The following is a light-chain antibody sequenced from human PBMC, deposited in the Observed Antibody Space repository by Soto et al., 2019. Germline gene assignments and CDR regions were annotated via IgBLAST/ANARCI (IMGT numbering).Light chain of an antibody. CDR3: QQYNRFSWT. CDR2: KAS. CDR1: QSIDKW. V-gene: IGKV1-5*03. Sequence: DIPMTQSPSTLSASVGDRVTITCRASQSIDKWLAWYQQKPRKAPKLLIYKASLLQSGVPSRFSGSGSGTEFTLTISSLQPDDVGSYFCQQYNRFSWTFGQGTKVEIK. J-gene: IGKJ1*01.